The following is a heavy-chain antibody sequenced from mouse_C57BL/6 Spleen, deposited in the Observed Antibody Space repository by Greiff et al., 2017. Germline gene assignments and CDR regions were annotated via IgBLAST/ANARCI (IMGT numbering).Heavy chain of an antibody. D-gene: IGHD2-4*01. J-gene: IGHJ4*01. Sequence: VQLQQSGTVLARPGASVKMSCKTSGYTFTSYWMHWVKQRPGQGLAWIGAIYPGNSDTSYNQKFKGKDKLTAVTSASTAYMGRSSLTNEDSAVYYCTRKDMGLRAMDDWGQGTSVTVAS. V-gene: IGHV1-5*01. CDR2: IYPGNSDT. CDR3: TRKDMGLRAMDD. CDR1: GYTFTSYW.